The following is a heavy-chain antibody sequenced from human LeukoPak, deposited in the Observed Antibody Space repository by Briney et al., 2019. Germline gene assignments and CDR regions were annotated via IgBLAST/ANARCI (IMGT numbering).Heavy chain of an antibody. J-gene: IGHJ6*02. V-gene: IGHV3-33*01. Sequence: PGRSLRLSCAASGFTFSSYGMHWVRQAPGKGLEWVAVIWYDGSNKYYADSVKGRFTISRDNSKNTLYLQMNSLRAEDTAVYYCARDPAGYYYYYGMDVWGQGTTVTVSS. CDR3: ARDPAGYYYYYGMDV. CDR2: IWYDGSNK. CDR1: GFTFSSYG.